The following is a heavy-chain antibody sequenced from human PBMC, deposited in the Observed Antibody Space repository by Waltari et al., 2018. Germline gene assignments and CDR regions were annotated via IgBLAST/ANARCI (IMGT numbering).Heavy chain of an antibody. Sequence: EVQLVQSGAEVKKPGESLKMSCKGSGYSFTSYWIGWVRQMPGKGLEWMGIIDPGDSDTRYSPSFQGQVTISADKSIGTAYLQWSSLKASDTAMYYCTRRAYCGDDCYPRDAFDIWGQGTMVTVSS. CDR3: TRRAYCGDDCYPRDAFDI. CDR2: IDPGDSDT. D-gene: IGHD2-21*02. J-gene: IGHJ3*02. V-gene: IGHV5-51*01. CDR1: GYSFTSYW.